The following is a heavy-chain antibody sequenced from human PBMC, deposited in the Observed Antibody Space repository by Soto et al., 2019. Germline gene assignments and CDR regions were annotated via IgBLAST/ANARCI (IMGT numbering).Heavy chain of an antibody. J-gene: IGHJ4*02. CDR2: IYHSGST. D-gene: IGHD4-17*01. CDR1: GGSISSGGYY. V-gene: IGHV4-30-2*01. CDR3: ARGMTTVTTFDY. Sequence: SETLSLTCTVSGGSISSGGYYWSWIRQHPGKGLEWIGYIYHSGSTYYNPSLKSRVTISVDRSKNQISLKLSSVTAADTAVYYCARGMTTVTTFDYWGQGTLVTVSS.